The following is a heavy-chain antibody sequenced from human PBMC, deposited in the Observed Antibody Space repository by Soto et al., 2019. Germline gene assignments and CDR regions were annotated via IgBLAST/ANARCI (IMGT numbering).Heavy chain of an antibody. CDR3: ARYWGIDYYDSSGYYFDY. J-gene: IGHJ4*02. CDR1: GFTFSSYS. CDR2: ISSNSSYI. Sequence: GGSLRLSCAASGFTFSSYSMNWVRQAPGKGLEWVSSISSNSSYIYYADSGKGRFTISRDNAKNSLYLQMNSLRAEDTAVYYCARYWGIDYYDSSGYYFDYWGQGTLVTVSS. V-gene: IGHV3-21*01. D-gene: IGHD3-22*01.